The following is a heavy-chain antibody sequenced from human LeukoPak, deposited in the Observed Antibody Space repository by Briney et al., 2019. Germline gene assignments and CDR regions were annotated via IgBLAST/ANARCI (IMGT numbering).Heavy chain of an antibody. J-gene: IGHJ4*02. CDR1: GFTVSSNH. CDR2: IYSGGTI. Sequence: PGGSLRLSCAASGFTVSSNHNHMSWVRQAPGKGLEWVSVIYSGGTIFYADSVKGRFTISRDNSKNTVYLEMNSLRAEDTAVYYCAKNLRGVNTAMAQWGQGTLVTV. V-gene: IGHV3-66*01. CDR3: AKNLRGVNTAMAQ. D-gene: IGHD5-18*01.